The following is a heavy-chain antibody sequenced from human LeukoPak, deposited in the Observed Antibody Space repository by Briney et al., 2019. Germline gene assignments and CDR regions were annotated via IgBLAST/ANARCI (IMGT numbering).Heavy chain of an antibody. V-gene: IGHV3-23*01. Sequence: GGSLRLSCEASGFTFSSYWMSWVRQGPGKGLEWVSGITGSGGSTYYADSVKGRFTISRDNSKNTVYLQMNSLRAEDTAVYYCARDLSLIALTDWGQGTLVTVSS. CDR1: GFTFSSYW. D-gene: IGHD3-22*01. J-gene: IGHJ4*02. CDR2: ITGSGGST. CDR3: ARDLSLIALTD.